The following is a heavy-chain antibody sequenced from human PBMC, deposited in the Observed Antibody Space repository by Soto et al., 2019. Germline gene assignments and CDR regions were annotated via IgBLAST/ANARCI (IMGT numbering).Heavy chain of an antibody. Sequence: QVQLVQSGAEVKKPGSSVKVSCKASVGTFSSYAISWVRQAPGQGLEWMGGIIPIFGTANYAQKFQGRVMITEDESTSTADVELSSLRYAYTAVYYCARWTLTVDYYYYGMDVWGQGTTFTVSS. CDR2: IIPIFGTA. CDR1: VGTFSSYA. CDR3: ARWTLTVDYYYYGMDV. D-gene: IGHD4-4*01. V-gene: IGHV1-69*01. J-gene: IGHJ6*02.